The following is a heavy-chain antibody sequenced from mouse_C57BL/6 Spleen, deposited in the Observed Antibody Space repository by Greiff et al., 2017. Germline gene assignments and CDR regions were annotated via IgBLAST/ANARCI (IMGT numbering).Heavy chain of an antibody. CDR2: IYPGDGDT. Sequence: VKLMESGPELVKPGASVKISCKASGYAFSSSWMNWVKQRPGKGLAWIGRIYPGDGDTNYNGKFKGKATLTADKSSSTAYMQLSSLTSEVSAVYFGASIGVITTVVARAMDYWGQGTSVTVSS. J-gene: IGHJ4*01. CDR3: ASIGVITTVVARAMDY. CDR1: GYAFSSSW. V-gene: IGHV1-82*01. D-gene: IGHD1-1*01.